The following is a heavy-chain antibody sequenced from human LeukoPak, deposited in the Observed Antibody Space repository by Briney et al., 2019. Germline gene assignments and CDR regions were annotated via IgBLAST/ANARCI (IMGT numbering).Heavy chain of an antibody. V-gene: IGHV4-39*01. CDR3: ASEVVAAGTDY. D-gene: IGHD6-13*01. CDR2: IYYSGST. Sequence: SETLSLTCSVSGGSISSTNYYWAWIRQPPGKGLEWIGSIYYSGSTYYNPSLKGRVIISVDTSKNQFSLTVSSVIAADRAVYYCASEVVAAGTDYWGQGTLVTVSS. CDR1: GGSISSTNYY. J-gene: IGHJ4*02.